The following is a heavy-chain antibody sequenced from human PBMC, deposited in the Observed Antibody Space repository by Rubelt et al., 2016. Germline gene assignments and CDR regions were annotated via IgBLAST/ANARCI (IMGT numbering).Heavy chain of an antibody. CDR1: GGSFSGYY. Sequence: QLQLQESGPGLVKPSETLSLTCAVYGGSFSGYYWSWIRQPPGKGLEWIGKINHSGRTNYNPSLKRRVIMTVDKSKNQFSLNRGAGTAAETAVFYCARASGSYQANGWYFDLWGRGALVTVSS. J-gene: IGHJ2*01. CDR3: ARASGSYQANGWYFDL. D-gene: IGHD1-26*01. CDR2: INHSGRT. V-gene: IGHV4-34*10.